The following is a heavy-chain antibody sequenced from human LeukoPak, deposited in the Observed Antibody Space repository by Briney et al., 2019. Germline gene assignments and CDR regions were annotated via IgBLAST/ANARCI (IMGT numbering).Heavy chain of an antibody. CDR1: DYSISSGDY. J-gene: IGHJ4*02. D-gene: IGHD3-22*01. CDR2: VYYSGST. CDR3: ARNDSSRYFDY. V-gene: IGHV4-38-2*01. Sequence: SETLSLTCAVSDYSISSGDYWGWIRQPPGKGLEWIGSVYYSGSTHYSPSLKNRVTISVDTSKNQFSLKLRSVTAADTALYYCARNDSSRYFDYWGQGKLVTVSS.